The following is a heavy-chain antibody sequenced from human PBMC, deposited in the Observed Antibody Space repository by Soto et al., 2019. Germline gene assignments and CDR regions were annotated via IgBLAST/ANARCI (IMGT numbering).Heavy chain of an antibody. J-gene: IGHJ4*01. Sequence: GGSLRRSWLGTGFTFSYYTLNWVGQPPGKGLEWVSSISKSGSYVYYADSLNGRFTISRDNAKDSGYLQMNALRVEDTAIYYCAREAAGYSEYFDFWGHGTLVTVSS. D-gene: IGHD6-25*01. CDR1: GFTFSYYT. CDR3: AREAAGYSEYFDF. CDR2: ISKSGSYV. V-gene: IGHV3-21*01.